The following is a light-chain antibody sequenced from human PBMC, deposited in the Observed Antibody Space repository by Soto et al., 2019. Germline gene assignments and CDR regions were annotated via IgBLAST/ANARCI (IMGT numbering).Light chain of an antibody. CDR1: SSVVGGYNY. V-gene: IGLV2-14*01. CDR3: SSYTSSRTDV. Sequence: QSVLTQPASLSGSPGQSITISCTGTSSVVGGYNYVSWYQQHPGKAPKLMIYDVSNRPSGVSNRFSGSKSGNTASLTISGLQAEDEADYYCSSYTSSRTDVFGTGTKVTVL. CDR2: DVS. J-gene: IGLJ1*01.